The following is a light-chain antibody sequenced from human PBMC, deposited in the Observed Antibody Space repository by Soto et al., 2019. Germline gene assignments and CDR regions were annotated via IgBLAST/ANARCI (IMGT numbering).Light chain of an antibody. CDR1: QSVGSN. J-gene: IGKJ4*01. CDR3: QQYDTWPLT. CDR2: DAS. Sequence: EIVITQSPATLSVSPGERVTLSCRASQSVGSNLAWYQQKPGLTPRVLIYDASTRATVIPARFSGSGSGTEFTLTISSLQSEDFAVYYCQQYDTWPLTFGGGTRWIS. V-gene: IGKV3D-15*01.